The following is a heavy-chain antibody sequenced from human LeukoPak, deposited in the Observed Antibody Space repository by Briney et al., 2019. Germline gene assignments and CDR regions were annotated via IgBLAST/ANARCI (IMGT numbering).Heavy chain of an antibody. Sequence: GRSLRLSCAASGFPFSSYGMHWVRQAPGKGLEWVAVLSYDGSNEYYADSVKGRFTISRDNSKNTLYLQMNSLRVEDTAVYYCARDKVGSGESYYFDYWGQGTLVTVSS. CDR1: GFPFSSYG. V-gene: IGHV3-30*03. CDR3: ARDKVGSGESYYFDY. J-gene: IGHJ4*02. CDR2: LSYDGSNE. D-gene: IGHD1-26*01.